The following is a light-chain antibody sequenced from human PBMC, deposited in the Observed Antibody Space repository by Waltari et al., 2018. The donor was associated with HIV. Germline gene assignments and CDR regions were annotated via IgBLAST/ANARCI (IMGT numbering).Light chain of an antibody. CDR2: DVS. J-gene: IGLJ2*01. Sequence: QSVLTQPASVSGSPGQSITISCTGTNDDIGSYIYVSWYQQHPGKAPKLLMYDVSSRPSGVSDLFSGSKSGHTASLTISGIQTEDEAHYYCTSYTSLTTVVFGGGTKLTVL. V-gene: IGLV2-14*03. CDR3: TSYTSLTTVV. CDR1: NDDIGSYIY.